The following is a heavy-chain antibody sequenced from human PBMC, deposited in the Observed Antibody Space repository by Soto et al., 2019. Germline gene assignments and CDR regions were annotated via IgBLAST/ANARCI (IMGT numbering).Heavy chain of an antibody. J-gene: IGHJ3*02. V-gene: IGHV1-69*13. CDR3: ARDPSYYYDSSGYPGYAFDI. D-gene: IGHD3-22*01. CDR1: GGTFSSYA. CDR2: IIPIFGTA. Sequence: SVKVSCKASGGTFSSYAISWVRQAPGQGLEWMGGIIPIFGTANYAQKFQGRVTITADESTSTAYMELSSLRSEDTAVYYCARDPSYYYDSSGYPGYAFDIWCQGTMVTVS.